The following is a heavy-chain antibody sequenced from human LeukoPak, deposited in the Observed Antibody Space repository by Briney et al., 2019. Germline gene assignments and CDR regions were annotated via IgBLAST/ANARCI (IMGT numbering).Heavy chain of an antibody. CDR1: GFTFRIYS. D-gene: IGHD3-22*01. CDR3: ASTTPPDSSGYWDDY. J-gene: IGHJ4*02. Sequence: PGVSLRLSCAASGFTFRIYSMKWVRQAPGKGREGVSYISSSSSNIYYADSVKGRFTISRDNAKNSMYLKMNSLRDEETAVYYCASTTPPDSSGYWDDYWGQGTLVTVPS. CDR2: ISSSSSNI. V-gene: IGHV3-48*02.